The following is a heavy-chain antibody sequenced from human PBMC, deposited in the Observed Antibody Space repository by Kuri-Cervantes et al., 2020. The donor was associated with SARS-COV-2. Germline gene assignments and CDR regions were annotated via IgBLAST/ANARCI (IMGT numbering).Heavy chain of an antibody. Sequence: ASVKVSCKASGYTFSSYAIHWVRQAPGQGLEWVGWINTATGNTHYSQKFQGRVTITRDTAASTEYMDLNSLRSEDTAVYYCAREVGYCDSGRCYGLDAFDIWGQGTMVTVSS. CDR2: INTATGNT. V-gene: IGHV1-3*04. CDR3: AREVGYCDSGRCYGLDAFDI. CDR1: GYTFSSYA. J-gene: IGHJ3*02. D-gene: IGHD2-2*01.